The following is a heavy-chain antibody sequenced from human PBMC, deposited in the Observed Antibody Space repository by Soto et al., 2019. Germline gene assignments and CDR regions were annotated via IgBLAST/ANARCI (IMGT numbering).Heavy chain of an antibody. J-gene: IGHJ4*02. V-gene: IGHV4-30-4*02. Sequence: PSETLSLTCTVSGVSISSGDYFWSWIRQPPGKGLEWIGYIYYSGSTYYNPSLKSRVTISVDTSKNQFSLKLSSVTAADTAVYYCARSDGRYWGQGTLVTVSS. CDR1: GVSISSGDYF. CDR3: ARSDGRY. CDR2: IYYSGST.